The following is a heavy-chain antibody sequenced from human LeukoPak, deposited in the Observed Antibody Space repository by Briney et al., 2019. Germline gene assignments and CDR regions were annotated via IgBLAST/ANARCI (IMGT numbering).Heavy chain of an antibody. CDR1: GYTFTGYY. V-gene: IGHV1-69*13. CDR2: IIPIFGTA. Sequence: GASVKVSCKASGYTFTGYYMHWVRQAPGQGLEWMGGIIPIFGTANYAQKFQGRVTITADESTSTAYMELSSLRSEDTAVYYCARTTVNNPYMDVWGKGTTVTVSS. CDR3: ARTTVNNPYMDV. J-gene: IGHJ6*03. D-gene: IGHD4-17*01.